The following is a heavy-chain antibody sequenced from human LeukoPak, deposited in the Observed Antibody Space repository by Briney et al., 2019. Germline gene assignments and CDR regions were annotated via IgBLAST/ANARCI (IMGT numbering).Heavy chain of an antibody. CDR2: FDPEDGET. CDR3: ATIRLYSSGPFYYYSGMDV. J-gene: IGHJ6*02. CDR1: GYTLTELS. V-gene: IGHV1-24*01. Sequence: ASVKVSCKVSGYTLTELSMHWVRQAPGKGLEWMGGFDPEDGETIYAQKVQGRVTMTEDTATDTAYMEMSSMRYEDTDVSSCATIRLYSSGPFYYYSGMDVWGQGTPVTVSS. D-gene: IGHD3-22*01.